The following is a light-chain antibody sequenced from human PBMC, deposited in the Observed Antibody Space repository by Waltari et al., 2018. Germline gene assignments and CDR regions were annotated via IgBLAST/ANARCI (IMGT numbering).Light chain of an antibody. CDR2: EVT. CDR3: SSYAGSNNVI. Sequence: QSALTQPPSASGSRGQSVTISRTGTSSDVGSSIYVSWYQQHPGKAPKLMIYEVTKRPSGVPDRFSGSKSGNTASLTVSGLQAEDEADYYCSSYAGSNNVIFGGGTRLTVL. CDR1: SSDVGSSIY. J-gene: IGLJ2*01. V-gene: IGLV2-8*01.